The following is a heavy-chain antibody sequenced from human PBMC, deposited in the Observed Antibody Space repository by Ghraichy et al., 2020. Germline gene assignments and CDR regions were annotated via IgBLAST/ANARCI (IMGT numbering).Heavy chain of an antibody. D-gene: IGHD3-3*01. J-gene: IGHJ4*02. V-gene: IGHV3-21*01. CDR1: GFTFSSYS. CDR3: ARSYDFWSGYHDY. CDR2: ISSSSSYI. Sequence: LSLTCAASGFTFSSYSMNWVRQAPGKGLEWVSSISSSSSYIYYADSVKGRFTISRDNAKNSLYLQMNSLRAEDTAVYYCARSYDFWSGYHDYWGQGTLVTVSS.